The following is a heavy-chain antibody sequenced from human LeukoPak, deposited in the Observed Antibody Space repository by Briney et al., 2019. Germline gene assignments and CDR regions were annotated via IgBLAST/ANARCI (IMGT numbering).Heavy chain of an antibody. CDR3: ARRYCSGGTCYFDY. V-gene: IGHV3-7*04. CDR1: GFTFSNYF. CDR2: IKEDGSEK. J-gene: IGHJ4*02. Sequence: GGSLRLSCAASGFTFSNYFMSWVRQAPGKGLEWVANIKEDGSEKYYVDSVKGRFTISRDNAKNSLYLEMNSLRAEDTAVYYCARRYCSGGTCYFDYWGQGTLVTVSS. D-gene: IGHD2-15*01.